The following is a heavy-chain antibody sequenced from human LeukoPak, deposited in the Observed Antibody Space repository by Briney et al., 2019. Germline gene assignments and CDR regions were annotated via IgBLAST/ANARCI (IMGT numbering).Heavy chain of an antibody. D-gene: IGHD3-3*01. CDR2: IYTSGST. CDR1: GGSISSYY. Sequence: MPSETLSLTCTVSGGSISSYYWSWIRQPAGKGLEWIGRIYTSGSTNYNPSLKSRVTMSVDTSKNQFSLKLSSVTAADTVVYYCARDRYDFWSGGEYYFDYWGQGTLVTVSS. CDR3: ARDRYDFWSGGEYYFDY. J-gene: IGHJ4*02. V-gene: IGHV4-4*07.